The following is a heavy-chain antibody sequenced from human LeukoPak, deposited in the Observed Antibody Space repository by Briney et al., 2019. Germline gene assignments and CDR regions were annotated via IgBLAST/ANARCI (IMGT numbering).Heavy chain of an antibody. J-gene: IGHJ5*02. CDR2: ISAYNGNT. Sequence: ASVKVSCKASGYTFSSYGIGWVRQAPGQGLEWMGWISAYNGNTNYAQKLQGRVTMTTDTSTSTAYMELRSLRSDDTAVYYCARDSFRLRLGELSLYSWFDPWGQGTLVTVSS. CDR1: GYTFSSYG. CDR3: ARDSFRLRLGELSLYSWFDP. V-gene: IGHV1-18*01. D-gene: IGHD3-16*02.